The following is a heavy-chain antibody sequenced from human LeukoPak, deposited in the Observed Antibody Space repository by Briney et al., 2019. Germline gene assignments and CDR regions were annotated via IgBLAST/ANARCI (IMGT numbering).Heavy chain of an antibody. Sequence: PGGSLRLSCAASGFSFSDYYMSWIRQAPGKGLEWVSYISRSANTINYADSVKGRFTISRDNAKNSLYLQMNSLRAEDTAVYYCARETYDFWSGRLSSPFDYWGQGTLVTVSS. CDR2: ISRSANTI. D-gene: IGHD3-3*01. V-gene: IGHV3-11*04. CDR3: ARETYDFWSGRLSSPFDY. J-gene: IGHJ4*02. CDR1: GFSFSDYY.